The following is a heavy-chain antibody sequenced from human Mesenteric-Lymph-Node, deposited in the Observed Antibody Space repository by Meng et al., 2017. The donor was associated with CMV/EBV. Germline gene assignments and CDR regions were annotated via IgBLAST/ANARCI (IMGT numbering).Heavy chain of an antibody. CDR2: ISYDGSNQ. D-gene: IGHD3-10*01. CDR3: AKDQYGSGTNWFDP. CDR1: GFTFSSYA. Sequence: GESLKISCGASGFTFSSYAMGWVRQAPGKGLEWVAFISYDGSNQYYADSVKGRFTISRDNSKNTVYLLMNSLRAEDTAVYYCAKDQYGSGTNWFDPWGQGTLVTVSS. V-gene: IGHV3-30*04. J-gene: IGHJ5*02.